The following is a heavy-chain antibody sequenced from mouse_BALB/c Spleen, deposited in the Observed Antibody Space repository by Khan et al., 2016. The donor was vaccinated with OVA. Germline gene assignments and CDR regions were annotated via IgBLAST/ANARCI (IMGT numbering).Heavy chain of an antibody. CDR2: ISTYYGDA. CDR3: PRGGGGNRFAY. J-gene: IGHJ3*01. CDR1: GYTFTDFT. Sequence: QVQLQQSGAELVRPGVSVKISCKGSGYTFTDFTMHWVKQSHAMSLEWIGVISTYYGDATYNQKFKDKATMTVDKSSSIAYMELARLTSEDSAIXIVPRGGGGNRFAYWGQGTLVTVSA. V-gene: IGHV1S137*01.